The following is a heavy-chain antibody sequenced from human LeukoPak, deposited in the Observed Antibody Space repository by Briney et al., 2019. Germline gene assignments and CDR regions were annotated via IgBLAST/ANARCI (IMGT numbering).Heavy chain of an antibody. V-gene: IGHV7-4-1*02. CDR3: ARDGEYYYDSSGYTPSVDY. CDR2: INTNTGNP. J-gene: IGHJ4*02. CDR1: GYTFTSYA. D-gene: IGHD3-22*01. Sequence: ASVKVSCKASGYTFTSYAMNWVRQAPGQGLEWMGWINTNTGNPTYAQGFTGRFVFSLDTSVSTAYLQISSLKAEDTAVYYCARDGEYYYDSSGYTPSVDYWGQGTLVTVSS.